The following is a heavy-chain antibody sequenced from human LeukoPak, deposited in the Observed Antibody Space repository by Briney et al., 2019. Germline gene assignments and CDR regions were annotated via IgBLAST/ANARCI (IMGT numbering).Heavy chain of an antibody. CDR2: IKQDGSEQ. J-gene: IGHJ4*02. CDR3: ARALRDDGSAYGALDC. V-gene: IGHV3-7*05. D-gene: IGHD3-22*01. Sequence: PGGSLTLSCAASGFTFSSHWMNWVRQAPGKGLEWVANIKQDGSEQNYVDSVKGRFTISRDNGKNSLYLQMNSLRAEDTAMYFCARALRDDGSAYGALDCWGQGTLVTVSS. CDR1: GFTFSSHW.